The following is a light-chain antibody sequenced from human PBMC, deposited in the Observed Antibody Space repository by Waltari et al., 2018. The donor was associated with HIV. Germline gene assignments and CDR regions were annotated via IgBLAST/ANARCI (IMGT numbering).Light chain of an antibody. CDR3: CSFAGGGPYYV. V-gene: IGLV2-23*01. CDR1: SRDVGSYRL. Sequence: QSALTQPASVSGSPGQSITISCSGTSRDVGSYRLVSWYQQHPGQAPKLMIYEGTKRPSGVSSRFSGPKSGNAASLTISGLQAEDDGDYYCCSFAGGGPYYVFGNGTKVTVL. CDR2: EGT. J-gene: IGLJ1*01.